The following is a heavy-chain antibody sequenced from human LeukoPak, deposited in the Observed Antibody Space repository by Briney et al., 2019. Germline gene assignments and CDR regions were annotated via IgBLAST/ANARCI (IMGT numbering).Heavy chain of an antibody. J-gene: IGHJ4*02. D-gene: IGHD3-10*01. Sequence: SETLSLTCTVSGASISSGNHYWSWIRQPAGETLEWIGRVYSSGNTNYNPSLKSRVTISIDTSKNQFSLKLTSVTAADTAVYYCARYGSGRLFDSWGQGTLVTVSS. CDR2: VYSSGNT. V-gene: IGHV4-61*02. CDR3: ARYGSGRLFDS. CDR1: GASISSGNHY.